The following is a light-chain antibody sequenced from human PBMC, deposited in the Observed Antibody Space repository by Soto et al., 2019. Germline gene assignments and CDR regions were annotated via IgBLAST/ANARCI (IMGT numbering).Light chain of an antibody. CDR3: CSYAGSYTWV. V-gene: IGLV2-23*01. Sequence: QSVLTQPASVSGSPGQSITVSCTGTSSDVGGYSLVSWYHQNPGNAPKLVIYEGTKRPSGVSHRLSGSKSGNTASLTISGLQAEDEADYYCCSYAGSYTWVFGGGTKLTVL. CDR1: SSDVGGYSL. CDR2: EGT. J-gene: IGLJ3*02.